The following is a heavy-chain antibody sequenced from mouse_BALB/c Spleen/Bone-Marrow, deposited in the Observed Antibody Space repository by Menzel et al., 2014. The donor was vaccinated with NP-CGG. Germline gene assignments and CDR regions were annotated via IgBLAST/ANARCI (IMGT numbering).Heavy chain of an antibody. CDR1: GFSFNSYG. D-gene: IGHD2-2*01. V-gene: IGHV5-9-2*01. CDR3: VRNYYGYDGYFDY. CDR2: ITNGGNDT. Sequence: EVQLVESGGGLVKPGGSLKLSCTASGFSFNSYGMSWVRQTPEKRLEWVATITNGGNDTYYPDSVKGRFTISRDNVKNNLYLQMRSLRSEDTALYYCVRNYYGYDGYFDYWGQGTTLTVSS. J-gene: IGHJ2*01.